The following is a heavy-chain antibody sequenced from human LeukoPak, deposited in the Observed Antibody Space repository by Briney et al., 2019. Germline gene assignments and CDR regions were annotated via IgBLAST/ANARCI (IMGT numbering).Heavy chain of an antibody. Sequence: SETLSLTCTVPGGSISSSSYYWGWIRQPPGKGLEWIGSIYYSGSTYYNPSLKSRVTISVDTSKNQFSLKLSSVTAADTAVYYCARAYSSGWPYYYYYMDVWGKGTTVTVSS. V-gene: IGHV4-39*01. CDR3: ARAYSSGWPYYYYYMDV. J-gene: IGHJ6*03. D-gene: IGHD6-19*01. CDR1: GGSISSSSYY. CDR2: IYYSGST.